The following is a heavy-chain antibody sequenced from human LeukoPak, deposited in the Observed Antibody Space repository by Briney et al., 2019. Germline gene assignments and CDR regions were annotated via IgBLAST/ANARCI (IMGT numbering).Heavy chain of an antibody. CDR3: ARAGGVLDY. V-gene: IGHV1-2*02. Sequence: ASVKVSCKASVYTFTGYYVHWVRQAPGQGLEWMGWINPNSGGTNYAQKFQGRVTMTRDTSISTAYMELSSLTSDDTAVYYCARAGGVLDYWGQGTLVTVSS. CDR2: INPNSGGT. CDR1: VYTFTGYY. D-gene: IGHD1-1*01. J-gene: IGHJ4*02.